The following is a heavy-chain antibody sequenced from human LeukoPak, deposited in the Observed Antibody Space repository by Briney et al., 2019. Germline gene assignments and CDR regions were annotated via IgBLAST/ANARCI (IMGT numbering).Heavy chain of an antibody. J-gene: IGHJ4*02. V-gene: IGHV3-21*01. CDR2: ISSSSYI. Sequence: PGGSLRLSCAASGFTFSSYSMNWVRQAPGKGLEWVSSISSSSYIYYADSVKGRFTISRDNAKNSLYLQMNSLRAEDTAVYLCVLLVVGTVRVGWGQGTLVTVSS. CDR1: GFTFSSYS. CDR3: VLLVVGTVRVG. D-gene: IGHD2-15*01.